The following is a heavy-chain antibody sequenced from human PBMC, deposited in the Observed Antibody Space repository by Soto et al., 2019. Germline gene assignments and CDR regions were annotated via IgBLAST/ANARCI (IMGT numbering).Heavy chain of an antibody. Sequence: QITLKESGPTLVKPTQTLTLTCTFSGFSLSTSGVGVGWIRQPPGKALEWLALIYWNDDKRYSPSLKSRLTITKDTSKNQVVLTMTNMDPVDTATYYCAHRPQWGKGYYGSGSYYYNWYFDLWGRGTLVTVSS. CDR1: GFSLSTSGVG. D-gene: IGHD3-10*01. J-gene: IGHJ2*01. V-gene: IGHV2-5*01. CDR2: IYWNDDK. CDR3: AHRPQWGKGYYGSGSYYYNWYFDL.